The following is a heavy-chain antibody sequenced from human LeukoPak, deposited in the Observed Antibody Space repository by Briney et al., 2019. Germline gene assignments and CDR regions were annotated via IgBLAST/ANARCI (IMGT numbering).Heavy chain of an antibody. CDR2: ISGSGGIT. CDR1: GFTFSNYA. D-gene: IGHD3-22*01. CDR3: AKGYSSVYYVYFDY. J-gene: IGHJ4*02. V-gene: IGHV3-23*01. Sequence: GGSLRLSCAASGFTFSNYAMSWVRQTPGRGLEWVSSISGSGGITYHADSVKGRFTISRDNSKNTLYLQMNSLRAEDTAVYYCAKGYSSVYYVYFDYWGQGTLVTVSS.